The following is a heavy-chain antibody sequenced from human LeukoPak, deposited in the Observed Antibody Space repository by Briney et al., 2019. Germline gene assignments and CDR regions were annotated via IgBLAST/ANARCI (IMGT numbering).Heavy chain of an antibody. CDR1: GGSISSYY. CDR3: ARHGGYDHFDY. J-gene: IGHJ4*02. V-gene: IGHV4-59*08. Sequence: PSETLSLTCTVSGGSISSYYWSWIRQPPGKGLEWIGYIYYSGSTNYNPSLKSRVTISVDTSKNQFSLKLSSVTAADTAVYYCARHGGYDHFDYWGQGTLATVSS. D-gene: IGHD5-12*01. CDR2: IYYSGST.